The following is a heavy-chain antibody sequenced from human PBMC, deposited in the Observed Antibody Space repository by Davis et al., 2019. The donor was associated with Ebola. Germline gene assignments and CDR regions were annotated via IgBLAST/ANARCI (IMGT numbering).Heavy chain of an antibody. J-gene: IGHJ5*02. V-gene: IGHV3-30*14. Sequence: GESLKISCAASGFTFSSSAMHWVRPAPGKGLEWVAVISYGGGNKYYADSVRGRFTISRDNSKNTLYLQMNSMRAEDTAVYYCARDITRRGPFNPWSQGTLVTVSS. D-gene: IGHD1-14*01. CDR1: GFTFSSSA. CDR3: ARDITRRGPFNP. CDR2: ISYGGGNK.